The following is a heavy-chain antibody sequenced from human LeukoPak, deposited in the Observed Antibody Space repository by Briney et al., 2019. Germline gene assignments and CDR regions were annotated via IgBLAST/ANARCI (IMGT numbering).Heavy chain of an antibody. CDR1: GFTFSSHW. Sequence: GGSLRLSCAASGFTFSSHWISWVRQAPGKGLEWVAHINQDGSQKYYVDSVKGRFTIPRDNAKNSVHLQMNSLRAEDTAVYYCARRRLKGKFGDDSYWYFDLWGRGTLVSVSS. CDR3: ARRRLKGKFGDDSYWYFDL. D-gene: IGHD4-17*01. CDR2: INQDGSQK. V-gene: IGHV3-7*01. J-gene: IGHJ2*01.